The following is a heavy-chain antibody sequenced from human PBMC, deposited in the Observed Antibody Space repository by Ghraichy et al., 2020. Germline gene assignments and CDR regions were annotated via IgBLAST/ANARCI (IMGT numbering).Heavy chain of an antibody. Sequence: SETLSLTCTVSGGSISSYYWSWIRQPPGKGLEWIGYIYYSGSTYYNPSLKSRVTISVDTSKNQFSLKLSSVTAADTAVYYWARRIAVAGTGGFDYWGQGTLVTVSS. V-gene: IGHV4-59*08. CDR3: ARRIAVAGTGGFDY. CDR2: IYYSGST. CDR1: GGSISSYY. J-gene: IGHJ4*02. D-gene: IGHD6-19*01.